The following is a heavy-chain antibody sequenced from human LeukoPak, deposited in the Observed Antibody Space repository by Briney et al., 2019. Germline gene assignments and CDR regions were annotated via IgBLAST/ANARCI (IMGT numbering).Heavy chain of an antibody. CDR2: INPNSGGT. D-gene: IGHD3-3*01. CDR3: ASRGYDVLRFLEWPGGDAFDI. Sequence: ASVKVSCKASGYIFSSYYMHWVRQAPGQGLEWMGWINPNSGGTNYAQKFQGRVTMTRDTSISTAYMELSRLRSDDTAVYYCASRGYDVLRFLEWPGGDAFDIWGQGTMVTVSS. CDR1: GYIFSSYY. J-gene: IGHJ3*02. V-gene: IGHV1-2*02.